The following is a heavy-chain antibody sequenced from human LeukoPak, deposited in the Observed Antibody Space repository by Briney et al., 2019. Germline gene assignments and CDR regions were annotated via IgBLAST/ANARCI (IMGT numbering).Heavy chain of an antibody. V-gene: IGHV5-51*01. CDR3: ARRVGYCSSTSCWNWFDP. CDR2: IYPGDSDT. D-gene: IGHD2-2*01. CDR1: GYSFTSYW. Sequence: GESPKISCKGSGYSFTSYWIGWVRQMPGKGLEWMGIIYPGDSDTRYSPSFQGQVTISADKSISTAYLQWSSLKASDTAMYYCARRVGYCSSTSCWNWFDPWGQGTLVTVSS. J-gene: IGHJ5*02.